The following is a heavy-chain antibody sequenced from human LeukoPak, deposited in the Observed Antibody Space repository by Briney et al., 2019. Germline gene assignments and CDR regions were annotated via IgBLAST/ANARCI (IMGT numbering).Heavy chain of an antibody. J-gene: IGHJ3*02. CDR1: GYTFTSYD. CDR3: ARVHYDILTGYHDAFDI. V-gene: IGHV1-8*03. CDR2: MNPNSGNT. Sequence: WASVKVSCKASGYTFTSYDINWVRQATGQGLEWMGWMNPNSGNTGYAQKFQGRVTITRNTSISTAYMELSSLRSEDTAVYYCARVHYDILTGYHDAFDIWGQGTMVTVSS. D-gene: IGHD3-9*01.